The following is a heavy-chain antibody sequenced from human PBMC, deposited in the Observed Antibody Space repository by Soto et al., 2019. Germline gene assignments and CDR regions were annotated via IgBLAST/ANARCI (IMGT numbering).Heavy chain of an antibody. J-gene: IGHJ4*02. CDR1: GFTFSSYG. CDR2: IWYDGSNK. D-gene: IGHD5-18*01. V-gene: IGHV3-33*01. Sequence: VGSLRLSCAASGFTFSSYGMHWVRQAPGKGLEWVAVIWYDGSNKYYADSVKGRFTISRDNSKNTLYLQMNSLRAEDTAVYYCARDYIQLWFYIDYWGQGTLVTVSS. CDR3: ARDYIQLWFYIDY.